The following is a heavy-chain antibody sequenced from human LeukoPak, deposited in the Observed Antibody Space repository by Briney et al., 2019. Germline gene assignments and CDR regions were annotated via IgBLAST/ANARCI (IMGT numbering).Heavy chain of an antibody. Sequence: GASVTVSCKASGYTFTSYGISWVRQAPGQGLEWMGWISAYNGNTNYAQKLQGRVTMTTDTSTSTAYMELRSLRSDDTAVYYCARDDNVWGSYRFRDHRLQMDYWGQGTLVTVSS. CDR1: GYTFTSYG. CDR3: ARDDNVWGSYRFRDHRLQMDY. CDR2: ISAYNGNT. V-gene: IGHV1-18*01. J-gene: IGHJ4*02. D-gene: IGHD3-16*02.